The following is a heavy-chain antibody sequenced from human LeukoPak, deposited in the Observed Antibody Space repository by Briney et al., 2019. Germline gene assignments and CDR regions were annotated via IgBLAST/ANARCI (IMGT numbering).Heavy chain of an antibody. CDR3: ARDRTVTTTAAFYYYGMDV. V-gene: IGHV4-59*01. CDR2: IYYSGST. CDR1: GGSISSYY. J-gene: IGHJ6*04. Sequence: SETLSLTCTVSGGSISSYYWSWIRQPPGKGLEWIGYIYYSGSTNYNPSLKSRVTISVDTSKNQFSLKLSSVTAADTAVYYCARDRTVTTTAAFYYYGMDVWGKGTTVTVPS. D-gene: IGHD4-17*01.